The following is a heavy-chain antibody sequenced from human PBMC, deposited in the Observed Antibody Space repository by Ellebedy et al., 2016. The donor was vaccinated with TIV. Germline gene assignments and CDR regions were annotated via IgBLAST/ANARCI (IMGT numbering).Heavy chain of an antibody. CDR2: INPDASYT. J-gene: IGHJ4*02. CDR3: ARGNYDIGDY. V-gene: IGHV3-74*01. Sequence: GESLKISCAASGFSFSSYWMHWVRQAPGKGLVWVSRINPDASYTSYADSVKGRFTISRDNAKNTLNLQMNSLRAEDMAVYYCARGNYDIGDYWGQGTLVSVSS. CDR1: GFSFSSYW. D-gene: IGHD3-9*01.